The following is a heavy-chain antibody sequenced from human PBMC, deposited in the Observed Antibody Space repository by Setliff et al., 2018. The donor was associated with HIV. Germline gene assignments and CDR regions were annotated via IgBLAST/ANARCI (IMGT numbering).Heavy chain of an antibody. CDR3: ARDRIEVVVDGPHDVFDV. CDR2: FYHSTT. CDR1: GYSISSGYY. V-gene: IGHV4-38-2*02. D-gene: IGHD2-15*01. Sequence: LSETLSLTCVVSGYSISSGYYWGWIRQPPGTGLEWIGSFYHSTTYYNPSLTSRVTLSVDTSKNQFFLKLTSLSAADTAVYYCARDRIEVVVDGPHDVFDVWGRGTTVTVSS. J-gene: IGHJ3*01.